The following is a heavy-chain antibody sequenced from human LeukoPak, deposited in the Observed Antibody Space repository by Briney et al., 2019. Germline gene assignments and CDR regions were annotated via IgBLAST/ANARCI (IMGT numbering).Heavy chain of an antibody. CDR3: ARVDRYHFYLDV. CDR1: GGTFRTYS. CDR2: IIPIFGTP. Sequence: GASVKVSCTASGGTFRTYSVTWVRQAPGQGLEWMGGIIPIFGTPNYAQKFQGRVKFTTDDATGTAYMELSSLMSEDTAIYYCARVDRYHFYLDVWGKGTPVTVSS. V-gene: IGHV1-69*05. J-gene: IGHJ6*03.